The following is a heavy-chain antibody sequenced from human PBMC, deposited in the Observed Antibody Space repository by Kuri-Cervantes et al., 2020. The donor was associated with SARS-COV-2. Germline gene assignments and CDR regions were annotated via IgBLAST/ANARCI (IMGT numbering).Heavy chain of an antibody. CDR2: ISSNGGST. V-gene: IGHV3-64*04. D-gene: IGHD4-23*01. J-gene: IGHJ4*02. CDR1: GFTFSSYA. Sequence: GESLKISCSASGFTFSSYAMHWVRQAPGKGLEYVSAISSNGGSTYYADSVKGRFTISRDNAKNSLYLQMNSLRAEDTAVYYCAKTRPIDYWGQGTLVTVSS. CDR3: AKTRPIDY.